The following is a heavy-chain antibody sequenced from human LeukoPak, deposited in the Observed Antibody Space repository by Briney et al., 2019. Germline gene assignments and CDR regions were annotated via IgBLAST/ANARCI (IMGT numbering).Heavy chain of an antibody. J-gene: IGHJ4*02. CDR3: ATSYTSGWYRFDY. V-gene: IGHV1-24*01. CDR1: GYTLTELS. Sequence: ASVKVSCKVSGYTLTELSMHWVRQAPGKGLEWMGGFDPEDGETIYAQKFQGRVTMTEDTSTDTTYMELSSLRSEDTAVYYCATSYTSGWYRFDYWGQGTLVTASS. CDR2: FDPEDGET. D-gene: IGHD6-19*01.